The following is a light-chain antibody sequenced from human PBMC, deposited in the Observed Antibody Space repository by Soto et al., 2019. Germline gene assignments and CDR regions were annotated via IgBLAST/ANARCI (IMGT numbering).Light chain of an antibody. J-gene: IGKJ1*01. CDR3: QQYGSSGT. Sequence: EIVLTQSPGTLSLSPGERATLSCRASQSVSNNYLAWYQQKPGQAHRLLIYGASNRATGIPDRFSGSGSGTDFTLNISRLELEDFAVYYWQQYGSSGTFGQGTKVEIK. CDR1: QSVSNNY. CDR2: GAS. V-gene: IGKV3-20*01.